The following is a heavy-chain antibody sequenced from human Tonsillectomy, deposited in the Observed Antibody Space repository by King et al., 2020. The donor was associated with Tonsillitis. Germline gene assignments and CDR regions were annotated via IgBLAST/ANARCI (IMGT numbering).Heavy chain of an antibody. D-gene: IGHD1-1*01. CDR2: VFPNNGGT. J-gene: IGHJ4*02. CDR3: VRENWYYDY. Sequence: QLVQSGAEMKMPGASVKVSCLASGYTFTDYDIHWVRQAPGQGLELVGSVFPNNGGTNYTQQFQGRISLTRDTSINSVYMELTRLTSDDTALYYCVRENWYYDYWGQGTLVTVSS. V-gene: IGHV1-2*02. CDR1: GYTFTDYD.